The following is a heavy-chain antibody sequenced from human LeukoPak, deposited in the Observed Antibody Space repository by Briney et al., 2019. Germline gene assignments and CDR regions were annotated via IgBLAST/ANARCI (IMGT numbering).Heavy chain of an antibody. CDR1: GFTFSSYS. D-gene: IGHD5-18*01. CDR3: ARNAGKYSYGYDWFDP. J-gene: IGHJ5*02. V-gene: IGHV3-21*01. CDR2: ISSSSYI. Sequence: KTGGSLRLSCAASGFTFSSYSMNWVRQAPGKGLEWVSSISSSSYIYYADSVKGRFTISRDNAKNSLYLQMNSLTAEDTAVYYCARNAGKYSYGYDWFDPWGQGTLVTVSS.